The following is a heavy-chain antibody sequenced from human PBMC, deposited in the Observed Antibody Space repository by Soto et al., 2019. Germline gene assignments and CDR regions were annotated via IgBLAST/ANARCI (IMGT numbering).Heavy chain of an antibody. Sequence: QVQLVESGGGVVQPGRSLRLSCAASGFTFSNYAMHWVRQAPGKGLEWVAIISYDGSIKYYADSVKGRFTISRDNXXNTLYLQMNSLKPDDTALYYCARERRVVAADAFDIWGQGTMVTVSS. CDR1: GFTFSNYA. J-gene: IGHJ3*02. CDR2: ISYDGSIK. V-gene: IGHV3-30-3*01. D-gene: IGHD3-3*01. CDR3: ARERRVVAADAFDI.